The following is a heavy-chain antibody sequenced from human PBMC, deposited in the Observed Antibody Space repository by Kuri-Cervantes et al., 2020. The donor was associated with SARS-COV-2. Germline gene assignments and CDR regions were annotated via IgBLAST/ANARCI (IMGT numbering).Heavy chain of an antibody. D-gene: IGHD3-16*01. CDR3: ARASPSLGELDY. V-gene: IGHV4-34*01. CDR1: GGSFSGYY. Sequence: ESLKISCAVYGGSFSGYYWSWIRQPPGKGLEWIGEINHSGSTNYNPSLKSRVTISVDTSKNQFSLKLSSVTAADTAVYYCARASPSLGELDYWGQGTLVTVSS. J-gene: IGHJ4*02. CDR2: INHSGST.